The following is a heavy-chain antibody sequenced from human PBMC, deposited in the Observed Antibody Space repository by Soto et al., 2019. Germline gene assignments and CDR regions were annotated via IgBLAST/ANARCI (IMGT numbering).Heavy chain of an antibody. CDR3: ARDYYDSSGYSFVKGWFDP. J-gene: IGHJ5*02. CDR2: IIPIFGTA. CDR1: GGTFSSYA. V-gene: IGHV1-69*13. D-gene: IGHD3-22*01. Sequence: SVKVSCKASGGTFSSYAISWVRQAPGQGLEWMGGIIPIFGTANYAQKFQGRVTITADESTSTAYMELSSLRSEDTAVYYCARDYYDSSGYSFVKGWFDPWGQGTPVTVSS.